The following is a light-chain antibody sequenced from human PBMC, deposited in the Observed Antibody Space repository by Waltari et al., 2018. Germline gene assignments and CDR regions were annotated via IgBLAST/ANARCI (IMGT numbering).Light chain of an antibody. Sequence: EIVMTQSPATLSFSPGDRATRSCRASQSVSSNLAWYQQKPGQAPRLLIYGASTRATGIPARFSGSGSGTEFTLTISSLQSEDFAVYYCQQYNNWPPWTFGQGTKVEIK. CDR1: QSVSSN. V-gene: IGKV3-15*01. CDR2: GAS. J-gene: IGKJ1*01. CDR3: QQYNNWPPWT.